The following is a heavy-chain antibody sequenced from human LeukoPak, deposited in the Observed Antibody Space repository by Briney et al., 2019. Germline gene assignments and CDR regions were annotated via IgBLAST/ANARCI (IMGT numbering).Heavy chain of an antibody. CDR2: IYYSGST. V-gene: IGHV4-59*08. CDR3: ASNSGSYYPYYYYYYMDV. CDR1: GGSISIYY. D-gene: IGHD1-26*01. J-gene: IGHJ6*03. Sequence: SETLSLTCTVSGGSISIYYWSWIRQPPGKGLECIGYIYYSGSTNYNPSLKSRVTISVDTSKNQFSLKLSSVTAADTAVYYCASNSGSYYPYYYYYYMDVWGKGTTVTVSS.